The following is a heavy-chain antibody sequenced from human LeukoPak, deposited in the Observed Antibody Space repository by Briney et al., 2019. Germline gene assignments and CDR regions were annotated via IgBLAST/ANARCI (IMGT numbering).Heavy chain of an antibody. Sequence: SETLSLTCAVYGGSFSGYYWSWIRQPPGKGLEWIGSIHYSGNTYYNPSLKSRVTISVDTSKNQFSLKLSSVTAADTAVYYCARYTAMVNDAFDIWGQGTMVTVSS. CDR3: ARYTAMVNDAFDI. V-gene: IGHV4-34*01. D-gene: IGHD5-18*01. J-gene: IGHJ3*02. CDR1: GGSFSGYY. CDR2: IHYSGNT.